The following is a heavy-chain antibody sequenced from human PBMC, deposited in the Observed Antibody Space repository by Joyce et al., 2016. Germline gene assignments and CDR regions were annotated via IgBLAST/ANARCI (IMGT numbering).Heavy chain of an antibody. CDR1: GDSISTYY. CDR3: ARDQKWGGRFDT. V-gene: IGHV4-59*01. D-gene: IGHD3-10*01. J-gene: IGHJ5*02. CDR2: SHYSGNT. Sequence: QMQLQESGPGLVKPSETLSLTCSVSGDSISTYYWSWIRQPPGEGLEWIGYSHYSGNTNSNPSLKSRVTMSVDTSRNQVSLKLTSVTAADTAVYYCARDQKWGGRFDTWGQGTLVTVSS.